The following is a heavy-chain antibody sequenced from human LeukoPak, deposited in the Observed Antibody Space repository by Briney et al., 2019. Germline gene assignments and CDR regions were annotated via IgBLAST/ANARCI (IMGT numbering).Heavy chain of an antibody. Sequence: GRSLRLSCAASGFTFSSYAMHWVRQAPGKGLEWVAVISYDGSNKYYADSVKGRFTISRDNSKNKLYLQMNSLRAEDTAVYYCAREANWNSEADAFDIWGQGTMVTVSS. J-gene: IGHJ3*02. CDR2: ISYDGSNK. V-gene: IGHV3-30*04. D-gene: IGHD1-7*01. CDR3: AREANWNSEADAFDI. CDR1: GFTFSSYA.